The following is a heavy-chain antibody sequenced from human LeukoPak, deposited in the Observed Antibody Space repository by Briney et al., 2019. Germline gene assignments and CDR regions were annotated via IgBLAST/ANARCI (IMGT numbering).Heavy chain of an antibody. D-gene: IGHD6-13*01. Sequence: SETLSLTCTVSGGSISSYYWSWIRQPAGKGLESIGHISTSGSTNYNPSLKSRVTMSVDTSKNQFSLKLSSVTAADTAVYYCARGSYSSSWFTYYYYSMDVWGKGTTVTISS. V-gene: IGHV4-4*07. CDR1: GGSISSYY. J-gene: IGHJ6*03. CDR3: ARGSYSSSWFTYYYYSMDV. CDR2: ISTSGST.